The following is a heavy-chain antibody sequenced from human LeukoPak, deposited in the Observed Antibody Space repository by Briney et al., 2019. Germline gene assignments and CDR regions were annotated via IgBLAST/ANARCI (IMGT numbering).Heavy chain of an antibody. J-gene: IGHJ6*03. V-gene: IGHV3-9*01. D-gene: IGHD6-6*01. CDR1: GFTFSSYA. Sequence: GGSLRLSCAASGFTFSSYAMSWVRQAPGKGLEWVSGISWNSRTSVYADSVKGRFTISRDNAQNSMNLHMTSLRADDTAVYYCAKDKYSSPTHMDAWGKGASVTVSS. CDR2: ISWNSRTS. CDR3: AKDKYSSPTHMDA.